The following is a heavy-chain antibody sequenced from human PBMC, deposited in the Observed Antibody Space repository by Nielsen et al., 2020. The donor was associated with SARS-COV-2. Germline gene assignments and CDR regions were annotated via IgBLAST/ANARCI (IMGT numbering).Heavy chain of an antibody. CDR3: ARGQKRGFDY. V-gene: IGHV3-7*03. J-gene: IGHJ4*02. Sequence: GESLKISCEASGFTFSDYWMTWVRQSPGKGLEWVANIKQDGSEKYYMKSVKGRFTISRDNSKNTLYLQINNLRGEDSAVYYCARGQKRGFDYWGQGTLVTVSS. CDR1: GFTFSDYW. D-gene: IGHD3-10*01. CDR2: IKQDGSEK.